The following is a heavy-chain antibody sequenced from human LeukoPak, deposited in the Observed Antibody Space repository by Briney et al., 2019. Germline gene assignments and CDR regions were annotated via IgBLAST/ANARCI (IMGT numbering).Heavy chain of an antibody. Sequence: GESLKISCKGSGYSFTSYWIGWVRQVPGKGLEWMGIIYPGDSDTRYSPSFQGQVTISADKSISTAYLQWSSLKASDTAMYYCARRLGLYYYGMDVWGQGTTVTVSS. D-gene: IGHD3/OR15-3a*01. CDR3: ARRLGLYYYGMDV. J-gene: IGHJ6*02. CDR2: IYPGDSDT. V-gene: IGHV5-51*01. CDR1: GYSFTSYW.